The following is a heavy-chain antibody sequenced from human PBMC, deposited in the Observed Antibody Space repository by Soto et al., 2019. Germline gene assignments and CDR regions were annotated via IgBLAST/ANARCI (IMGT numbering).Heavy chain of an antibody. J-gene: IGHJ6*02. D-gene: IGHD6-13*01. Sequence: QVQLVQSGAEVKKPGSSVKVSCKASGGTFSSYAISWVRQAPGQGLEWMGGIIPIFATANYAQKFQGRVTIAADESASTAYMELSSLRSEDTAVYYCASPPSSSRYYYGMDVWGQGTTVTVSS. CDR3: ASPPSSSRYYYGMDV. CDR2: IIPIFATA. V-gene: IGHV1-69*12. CDR1: GGTFSSYA.